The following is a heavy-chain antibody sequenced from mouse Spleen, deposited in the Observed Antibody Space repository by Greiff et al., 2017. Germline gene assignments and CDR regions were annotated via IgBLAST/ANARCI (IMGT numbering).Heavy chain of an antibody. CDR1: GYTFTDYY. CDR3: AMSRWLLYAMDY. CDR2: INPNNGGT. Sequence: EVQLQQSGPELVKPGASVKISCKASGYTFTDYYMNWVKQSHGKSLEWIGDINPNNGGTSYNQKFKGKATLTVDKSSSTAYMELRSLTSEDSAVYYCAMSRWLLYAMDYWGQGTSVTVSS. J-gene: IGHJ4*01. D-gene: IGHD2-3*01. V-gene: IGHV1-26*01.